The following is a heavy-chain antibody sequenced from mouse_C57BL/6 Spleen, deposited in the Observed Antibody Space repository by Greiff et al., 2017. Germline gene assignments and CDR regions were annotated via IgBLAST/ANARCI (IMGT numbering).Heavy chain of an antibody. J-gene: IGHJ2*01. CDR3: ARGGGRSLGHVDN. CDR1: GYTFTSYW. Sequence: QVQLKQPGAELVMPGASVKLSCKASGYTFTSYWMHWVKQRPGQGLEWIGEIDPSDSYTNYNQKFKGKSTLTVDKSSSTAYMQLSSLTSEDSAVYYCARGGGRSLGHVDNWGQGTTLTVSS. D-gene: IGHD1-1*01. CDR2: IDPSDSYT. V-gene: IGHV1-69*01.